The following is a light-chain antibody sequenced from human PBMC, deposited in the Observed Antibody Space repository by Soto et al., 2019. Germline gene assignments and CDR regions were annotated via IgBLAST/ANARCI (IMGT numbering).Light chain of an antibody. CDR3: CSYRTSNTRQIV. CDR1: SSDVGGYNY. V-gene: IGLV2-14*01. Sequence: QSALTQPASVSGSPGQSITISCTGTSSDVGGYNYVSWYQQHPGKAPKFMIYDVSNRPSGVSNRSSGSKSGNTASLTISGLQDEDEADYYCCSYRTSNTRQIVIGTGTKLTVL. J-gene: IGLJ1*01. CDR2: DVS.